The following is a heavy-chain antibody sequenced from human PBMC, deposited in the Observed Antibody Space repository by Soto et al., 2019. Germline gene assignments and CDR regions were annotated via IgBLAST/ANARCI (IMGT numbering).Heavy chain of an antibody. V-gene: IGHV1-69*01. CDR2: IIPIFGTA. Sequence: QVQLVQSGAEVNKPGSSVKVSCKASGGTFSSYAISWVRQAPGQGLEWMGGIIPIFGTANYAQKFQGRVTIKVDESTSTAYMELSSLRSEDTAVYYCARMGHPYYYDSSGFSLDYWGQGTLVTVSS. CDR1: GGTFSSYA. CDR3: ARMGHPYYYDSSGFSLDY. D-gene: IGHD3-22*01. J-gene: IGHJ4*02.